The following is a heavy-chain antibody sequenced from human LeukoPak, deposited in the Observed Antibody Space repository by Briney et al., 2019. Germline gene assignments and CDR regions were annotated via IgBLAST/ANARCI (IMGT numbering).Heavy chain of an antibody. CDR1: GYTFTTYW. CDR3: ARLSDSYFVGDH. Sequence: GESLKISCKGSGYTFTTYWIGWVRQMPGKGLEWMGIISPGNSDTRYSPSFQGQVTISADKSINTAYLQWSSLKASDTAMYYCARLSDSYFVGDHWGQGTLVTVSS. V-gene: IGHV5-51*01. CDR2: ISPGNSDT. J-gene: IGHJ4*02. D-gene: IGHD3-9*01.